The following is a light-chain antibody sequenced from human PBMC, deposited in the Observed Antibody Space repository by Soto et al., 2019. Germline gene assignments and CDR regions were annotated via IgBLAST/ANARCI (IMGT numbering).Light chain of an antibody. CDR2: AAS. CDR3: QQSYSTPPWT. V-gene: IGKV1-39*01. CDR1: QSIVTY. J-gene: IGKJ1*01. Sequence: DIPMTQSPSSLSASVGDRVTITCRASQSIVTYLNWYLQKPGKDPKLLIYAASNLQSGVPSRFSGSGSGTDFTLTISSLQPEDFATYFCQQSYSTPPWTFCQGTKVEIK.